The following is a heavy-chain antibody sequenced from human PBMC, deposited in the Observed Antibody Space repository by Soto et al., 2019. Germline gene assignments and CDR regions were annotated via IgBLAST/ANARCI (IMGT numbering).Heavy chain of an antibody. CDR3: ASGAGDYFDF. D-gene: IGHD4-17*01. J-gene: IGHJ4*02. CDR2: INHSGST. Sequence: SETLSLACAVYGGSFSGYYWSWIRQPPGKGLEWIGEINHSGSTNYNPSLKSRVTISVDTSKNQFSLKLSSVTAADTAVYYCASGAGDYFDFWAQGNLVTVSS. CDR1: GGSFSGYY. V-gene: IGHV4-34*01.